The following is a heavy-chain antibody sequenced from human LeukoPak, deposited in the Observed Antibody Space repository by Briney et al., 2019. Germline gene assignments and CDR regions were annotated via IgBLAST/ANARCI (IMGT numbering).Heavy chain of an antibody. CDR2: IYYSGST. CDR1: GGSISSGGYY. V-gene: IGHV4-31*03. J-gene: IGHJ4*02. D-gene: IGHD3-22*01. Sequence: SQTLSLTCTVSGGSISSGGYYWSWIRQHPGKGLEWIGYIYYSGSTYYNPSLKSRVTISVDTSKNQFSLKLSSVTAADTAMYYCAREEGDDYYDSSRGYWGQGTLVTVSS. CDR3: AREEGDDYYDSSRGY.